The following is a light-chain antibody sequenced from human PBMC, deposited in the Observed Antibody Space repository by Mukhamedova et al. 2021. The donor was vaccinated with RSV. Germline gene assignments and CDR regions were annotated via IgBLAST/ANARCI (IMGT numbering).Light chain of an antibody. Sequence: GERATLSCRASQSIGNNNLAWYQQKPGQAPRLPIYGASTRATGFPARFSGSGSGTEFTLTITSLQSEDFAVYYCQQYNNWPRTFG. CDR1: QSIGNN. J-gene: IGKJ1*01. CDR3: QQYNNWPRT. CDR2: GAS. V-gene: IGKV3-15*01.